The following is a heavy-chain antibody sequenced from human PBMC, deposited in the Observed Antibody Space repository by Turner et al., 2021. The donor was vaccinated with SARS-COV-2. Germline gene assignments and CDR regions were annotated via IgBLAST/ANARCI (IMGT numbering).Heavy chain of an antibody. V-gene: IGHV4-59*08. CDR2: FYKIGSI. CDR3: ARHQGSTSGYDHGMNV. CDR1: GDSISSKS. J-gene: IGHJ6*02. Sequence: QVQLQESGPGLVRPWETLSLTCTVSGDSISSKSWSWIRQSPGRGLEWIGYFYKIGSIDYNPTLRSRVTISVDTSKNQLSLNLISMTAADTAVYYCARHQGSTSGYDHGMNVWGQGTAVIVSS. D-gene: IGHD1-1*01.